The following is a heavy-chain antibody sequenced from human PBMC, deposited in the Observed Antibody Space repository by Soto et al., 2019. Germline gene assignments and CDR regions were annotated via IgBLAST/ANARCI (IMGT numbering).Heavy chain of an antibody. Sequence: LSLPFTVSGGSISSGDCYWSWIRQPPGKGLEWIGYIYYSGSTYYNPSLKSRVTISVDTSKNQFSLKLSSVTAADTAVYYCARTVQQLGNWFDPWGQGTPVTVSS. CDR3: ARTVQQLGNWFDP. CDR1: GGSISSGDCY. V-gene: IGHV4-30-4*01. J-gene: IGHJ5*02. CDR2: IYYSGST. D-gene: IGHD6-13*01.